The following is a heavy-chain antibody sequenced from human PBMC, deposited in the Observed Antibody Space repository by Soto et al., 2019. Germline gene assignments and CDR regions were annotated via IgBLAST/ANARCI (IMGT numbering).Heavy chain of an antibody. CDR2: ISPSSSYT. V-gene: IGHV3-11*06. CDR1: GFTFSDYY. J-gene: IGHJ3*02. Sequence: XGSLRLSCAASGFTFSDYYMSWIRQAPGKGLEWVSYISPSSSYTNYAVSVKGRFTISRVNAKNSVYLQMNSLRAEDTAVYYCARNHIAASGTSAYDIWGQGTMVTVSS. D-gene: IGHD6-13*01. CDR3: ARNHIAASGTSAYDI.